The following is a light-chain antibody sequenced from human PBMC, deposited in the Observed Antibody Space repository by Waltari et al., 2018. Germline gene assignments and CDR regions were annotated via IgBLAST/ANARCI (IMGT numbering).Light chain of an antibody. CDR1: SCGGGSYNF. J-gene: IGLJ3*02. Sequence: SALTHSACVSGSCAQSLTILWSGTSCGGGSYNFLLWYEQHPGKAPKLMIYEVNQRPSGVSNRFSGSKSDNTASLTISGLRTEDEADYYCCSYAGSGTWVFGVGTKLTVL. CDR3: CSYAGSGTWV. CDR2: EVN. V-gene: IGLV2-23*02.